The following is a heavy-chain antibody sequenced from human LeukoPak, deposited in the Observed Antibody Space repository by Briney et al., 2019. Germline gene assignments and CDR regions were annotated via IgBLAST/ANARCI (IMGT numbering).Heavy chain of an antibody. J-gene: IGHJ5*02. CDR3: AKDRSGSYSNWFDP. CDR2: ISWNSGSI. Sequence: GRPLRLSCAASGFTFDDYAMHWVRQAPGKGLEWVSGISWNSGSIGYADSVKGRFTISRDSAKNSLYLQMNSLRAEDTAFYYCAKDRSGSYSNWFDPWGQGTLVTVSS. CDR1: GFTFDDYA. D-gene: IGHD1-26*01. V-gene: IGHV3-9*01.